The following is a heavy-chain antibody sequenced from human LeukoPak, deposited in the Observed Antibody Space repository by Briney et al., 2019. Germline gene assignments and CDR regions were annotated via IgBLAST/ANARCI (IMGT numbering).Heavy chain of an antibody. Sequence: GGSLRPSCAASGFTFSSYSMNWVRQAPGKGLEWVSSISSSSSYIYYADSVKGRFTISRDNAKNSVYLQMNSLRAEDTAVYYCARGQLYYDSSGFDYWGQGTLVTVSS. CDR3: ARGQLYYDSSGFDY. J-gene: IGHJ4*02. CDR1: GFTFSSYS. CDR2: ISSSSSYI. D-gene: IGHD3-22*01. V-gene: IGHV3-21*01.